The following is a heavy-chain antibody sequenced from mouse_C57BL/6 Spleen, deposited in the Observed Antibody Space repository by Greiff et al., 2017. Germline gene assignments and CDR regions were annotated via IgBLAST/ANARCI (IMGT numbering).Heavy chain of an antibody. CDR3: ARDGDWVFAY. J-gene: IGHJ3*01. V-gene: IGHV1-80*01. Sequence: QVQLQQSGAELVKPGASVKISCKASGYAFSSYWMHWLKQRPGKGLEWIGQIYPGDGATNYNGKFKGKATLTADKSSSTAYMQLSSLTSEDSAVYFCARDGDWVFAYWGQGTLVTVSA. CDR1: GYAFSSYW. D-gene: IGHD4-1*01. CDR2: IYPGDGAT.